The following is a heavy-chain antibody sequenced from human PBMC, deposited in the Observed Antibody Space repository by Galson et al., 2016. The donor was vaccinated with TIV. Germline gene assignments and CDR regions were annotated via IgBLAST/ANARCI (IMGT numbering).Heavy chain of an antibody. J-gene: IGHJ4*02. V-gene: IGHV3-7*01. CDR3: AKASLAAAGHEGAFDF. Sequence: WVANIKQDGSEKHYVDSVKGRFTISRDNAKNSLYLQMNSLRAEDTAVYYCAKASLAAAGHEGAFDFWGQGTLVTVSS. D-gene: IGHD6-13*01. CDR2: IKQDGSEK.